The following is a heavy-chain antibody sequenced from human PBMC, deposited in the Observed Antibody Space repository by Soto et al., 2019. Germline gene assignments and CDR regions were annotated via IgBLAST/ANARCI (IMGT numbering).Heavy chain of an antibody. J-gene: IGHJ4*02. CDR3: ARDRQSTPWYAADY. D-gene: IGHD6-13*01. CDR1: GFTFSSYS. CDR2: ISGSGGYI. V-gene: IGHV3-21*01. Sequence: GGSLRLSCEGSGFTFSSYSMNWVRQAPGKRLEWVSSISGSGGYIYYADSVKGRFTISRDNAKNSLYLQMTSLRDEDTALYYCARDRQSTPWYAADYWGQGSLVTVSS.